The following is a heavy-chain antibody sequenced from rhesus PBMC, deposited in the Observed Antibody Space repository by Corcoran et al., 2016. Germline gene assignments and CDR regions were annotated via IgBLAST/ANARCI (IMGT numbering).Heavy chain of an antibody. CDR1: GGSFSSYW. J-gene: IGHJ4*01. V-gene: IGHV4-80*01. CDR2: INGNSGST. Sequence: QVQLQESGPGLVKPSETLSLTCAVSGGSFSSYWWSWIRQPPGKGLECIGEINGNSGSTNYNPALKSRVTISKDASKNQVSLKRSSVTAADTAVYYWARWNTVTTNSFDYWGQGVLVTVSS. D-gene: IGHD4-23*01. CDR3: ARWNTVTTNSFDY.